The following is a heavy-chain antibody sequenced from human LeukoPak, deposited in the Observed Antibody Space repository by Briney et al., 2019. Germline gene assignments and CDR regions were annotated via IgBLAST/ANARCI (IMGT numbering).Heavy chain of an antibody. J-gene: IGHJ1*01. CDR2: IHYSGST. CDR3: ARGQRRDGYHLHH. V-gene: IGHV4-31*03. CDR1: GGSISSGGYY. Sequence: SETLSLTCTVSGGSISSGGYYWSWIRQHPGKGLEWIGYIHYSGSTYYNPSLKSRVTISVDTSKNQFSLRLSSVTAADTAVYYCARGQRRDGYHLHHWGQGTLVTVSS. D-gene: IGHD5-24*01.